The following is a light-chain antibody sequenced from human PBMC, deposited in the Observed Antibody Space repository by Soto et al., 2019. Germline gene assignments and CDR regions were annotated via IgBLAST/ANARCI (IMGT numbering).Light chain of an antibody. V-gene: IGKV1-39*01. Sequence: DIQMTQSPSSLSASVGDTVTMTCRASQSIALSVNWYQQKPGKAPKLLIYVAFTLESGVPSRFSGSGSGTEFTLTIRSLRPEDFATYYCQQSFRSPITFGQGTRLEIK. CDR1: QSIALS. CDR3: QQSFRSPIT. CDR2: VAF. J-gene: IGKJ5*01.